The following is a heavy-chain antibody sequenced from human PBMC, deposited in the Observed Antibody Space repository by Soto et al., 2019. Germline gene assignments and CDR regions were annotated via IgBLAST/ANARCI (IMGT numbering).Heavy chain of an antibody. Sequence: ASVKVSCKVSGYTLTELSMHWVRQAPGKGLEWMGGFDPEDGETIYAQKFQGRVTMTEDTSTDTAYMELSSLRSEDTAVYYCAKDTRALAGFGYWGQGSRGTVCS. CDR1: GYTLTELS. D-gene: IGHD1-1*01. J-gene: IGHJ4*02. V-gene: IGHV1-24*01. CDR2: FDPEDGET. CDR3: AKDTRALAGFGY.